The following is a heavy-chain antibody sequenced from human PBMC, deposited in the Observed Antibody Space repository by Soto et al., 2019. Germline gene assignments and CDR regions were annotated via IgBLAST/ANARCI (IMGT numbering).Heavy chain of an antibody. CDR1: GYSLTNYW. CDR2: IDPSDSQT. J-gene: IGHJ4*02. Sequence: PGESLKISCQGSGYSLTNYWITWVRQKPGKGLEWMGRIDPSDSQTYYSPSFRGHVTISVTKSITTVFLQWSSLRASDTAMYYCARQIYDSDTGPNFQYYFDSWGQGTPVTAPQ. D-gene: IGHD3-22*01. CDR3: ARQIYDSDTGPNFQYYFDS. V-gene: IGHV5-10-1*01.